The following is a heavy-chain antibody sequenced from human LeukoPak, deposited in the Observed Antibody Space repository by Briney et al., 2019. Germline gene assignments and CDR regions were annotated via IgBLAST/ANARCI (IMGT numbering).Heavy chain of an antibody. D-gene: IGHD2-2*02. J-gene: IGHJ4*02. V-gene: IGHV4-59*11. CDR1: GGSISSHY. Sequence: SETLSLTRTVSGGSISSHYWSWIRQPPGKGLEWIGYIYYSGSTNYNPSLKGRVTISVDTSKNQFSLKPSSVTAADTAVYYCARDYCSSTSCYTDYWGQGTLVTVSS. CDR3: ARDYCSSTSCYTDY. CDR2: IYYSGST.